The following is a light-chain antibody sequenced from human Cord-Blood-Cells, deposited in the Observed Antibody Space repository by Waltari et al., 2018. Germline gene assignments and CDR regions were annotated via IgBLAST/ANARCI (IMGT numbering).Light chain of an antibody. CDR2: EGR. J-gene: IGLJ2*01. V-gene: IGLV2-23*01. CDR1: SSDVGSYNL. Sequence: QSALPQPASVSASPGQSITISCTGTSSDVGSYNLVSWYQQHPGKAPKRMIYEGRKRPSGVSNRFSGSKSGNTASLTISGLQAEDEADYYCCSYAGSSTVVFGGGTKLTVL. CDR3: CSYAGSSTVV.